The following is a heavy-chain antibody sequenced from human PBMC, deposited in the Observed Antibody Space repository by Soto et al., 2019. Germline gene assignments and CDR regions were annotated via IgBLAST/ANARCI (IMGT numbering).Heavy chain of an antibody. CDR3: ARDSYGGNSDFDI. CDR1: GDSITSSYY. D-gene: IGHD4-17*01. CDR2: IYHSGST. V-gene: IGHV4-38-2*02. Sequence: SETLSLTCTVSGDSITSSYYWGWIRQPPGKGLEWIGSIYHSGSTYYTPSLKSRVTISVDTSNNQFSLKLSTVTAADTAVYYCARDSYGGNSDFDIWGQGTMVTVSS. J-gene: IGHJ3*02.